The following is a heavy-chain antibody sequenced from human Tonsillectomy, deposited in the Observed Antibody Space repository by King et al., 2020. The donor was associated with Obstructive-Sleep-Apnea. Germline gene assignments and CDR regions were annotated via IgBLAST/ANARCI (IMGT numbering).Heavy chain of an antibody. V-gene: IGHV3-30*03. J-gene: IGHJ4*02. D-gene: IGHD3-22*01. CDR1: GFTFSSYG. CDR2: ISYDGSNK. CDR3: ASHYYDSSGYPLDY. Sequence: VQLVESGGGVVQPGRSLRLSCAASGFTFSSYGMHWVRQAPGKGLEWVAVISYDGSNKYYAGSVKGRFTISRDNSKSTLYLQMNSLRGEGTAVYYCASHYYDSSGYPLDYWGQGTLVTVSS.